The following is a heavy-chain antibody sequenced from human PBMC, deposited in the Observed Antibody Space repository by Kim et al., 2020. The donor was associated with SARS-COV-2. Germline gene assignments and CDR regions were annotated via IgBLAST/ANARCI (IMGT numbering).Heavy chain of an antibody. Sequence: GGSLRLSCAASRFTFSNYGMQWVRQGPGKGLEWVGVVSYDGSIKYYADSVKGRFTISRDNSKNTLFLQMDSLRAEDTAVYYCAKEPAEYSSGWYFENWGQGTLVTVSS. CDR2: VSYDGSIK. D-gene: IGHD6-19*01. V-gene: IGHV3-30*18. CDR1: RFTFSNYG. CDR3: AKEPAEYSSGWYFEN. J-gene: IGHJ4*02.